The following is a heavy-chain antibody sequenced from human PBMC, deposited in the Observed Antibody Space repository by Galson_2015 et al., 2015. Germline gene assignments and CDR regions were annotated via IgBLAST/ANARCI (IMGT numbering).Heavy chain of an antibody. CDR2: IKQDGSEK. CDR1: GFTFSSYW. Sequence: SLRLSCAASGFTFSSYWMSWVRQAPGKGLEWVANIKQDGSEKYYVDSVKGRFTISRDNAKNSLYLQMNSLRAEDTAVYYCARERMNDILTGPRSGAFDIWGQGTMVTVSS. D-gene: IGHD3-9*01. J-gene: IGHJ3*02. V-gene: IGHV3-7*03. CDR3: ARERMNDILTGPRSGAFDI.